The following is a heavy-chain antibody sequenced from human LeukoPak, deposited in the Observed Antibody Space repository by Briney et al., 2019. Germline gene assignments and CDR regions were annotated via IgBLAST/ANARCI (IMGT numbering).Heavy chain of an antibody. Sequence: ASVKVSCKASGYTFTSYAMHWVRQAPGQRLEWMGWINAGNGNTKYSQEFQGRVTITRDTSASTAYMELSSLRSEDMAVYYCARDPCSSGYYYYYMDVWGKGTTVIVSS. V-gene: IGHV1-3*03. CDR1: GYTFTSYA. J-gene: IGHJ6*03. D-gene: IGHD6-19*01. CDR3: ARDPCSSGYYYYYMDV. CDR2: INAGNGNT.